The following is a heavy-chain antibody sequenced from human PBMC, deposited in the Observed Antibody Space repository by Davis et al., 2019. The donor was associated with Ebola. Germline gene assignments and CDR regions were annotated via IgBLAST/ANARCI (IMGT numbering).Heavy chain of an antibody. CDR1: GFTFDDYA. CDR2: ISWNSGSI. CDR3: ARGGSGSSWYWIY. J-gene: IGHJ4*02. Sequence: GGSLRLSCAASGFTFDDYAMHWVRQAPGKGLEWVSGISWNSGSIGYADSVKGRFTISRDNAKNSLYLQMNSLRAEDTAVYYCARGGSGSSWYWIYWGQGTRATVSS. V-gene: IGHV3-9*01. D-gene: IGHD2-15*01.